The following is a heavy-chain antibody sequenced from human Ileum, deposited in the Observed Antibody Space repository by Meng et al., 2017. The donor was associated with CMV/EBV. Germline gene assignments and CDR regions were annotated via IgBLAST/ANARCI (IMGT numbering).Heavy chain of an antibody. CDR3: ARAAARGVPVDY. J-gene: IGHJ4*02. CDR2: IHFTEGI. CDR1: GFSISNYY. V-gene: IGHV4-4*07. Sequence: VQLRESGPSLVQPWATLSLPCAVSGFSISNYYWRWVRQAAVKGLEFIGVIHFTEGIDYNPSLMSRFTMSVDKSRNQLSLNVKSVTAADTAVYYCARAAARGVPVDYWGQGILVTVSS. D-gene: IGHD3-10*01.